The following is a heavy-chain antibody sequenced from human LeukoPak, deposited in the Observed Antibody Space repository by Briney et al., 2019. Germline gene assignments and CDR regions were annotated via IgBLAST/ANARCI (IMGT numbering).Heavy chain of an antibody. V-gene: IGHV4-61*08. CDR1: GGSISSGGYY. Sequence: SETLSLTCSVSGGSISSGGYYWSWIRQHPGKGLEWIGYIYYSGSTYYNPSLKSRVTISVDTSKNQFSLKLSSVTAADTAVYYCARASSWYSSSWGYWGQGTLVTVSS. CDR3: ARASSWYSSSWGY. D-gene: IGHD6-13*01. CDR2: IYYSGST. J-gene: IGHJ4*02.